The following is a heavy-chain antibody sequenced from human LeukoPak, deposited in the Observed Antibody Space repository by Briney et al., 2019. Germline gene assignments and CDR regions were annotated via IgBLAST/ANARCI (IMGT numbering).Heavy chain of an antibody. Sequence: PSQTLSLTCTVSGGSISSGDYYWSWIRQPPGKGLEWIGYIYYSGSTYYNPSLKSRVTISVDTSKNQFSLKLSSVTAADTAVYYCARGALWFGELFCWGQGTLVTVSS. CDR1: GGSISSGDYY. CDR2: IYYSGST. D-gene: IGHD3-10*01. CDR3: ARGALWFGELFC. V-gene: IGHV4-30-4*08. J-gene: IGHJ4*02.